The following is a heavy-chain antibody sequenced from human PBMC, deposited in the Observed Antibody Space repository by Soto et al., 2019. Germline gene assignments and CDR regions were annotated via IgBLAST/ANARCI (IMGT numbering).Heavy chain of an antibody. Sequence: ASVKVSCKASGYTFTSYGISWVRQAPGQGLEWMGWISAYNGNTNYAQKLQGRVTMTTDTSTSTAYMELRSLRSDDTAVYYCARESGRSSDNYDILTGYYFYYYYGMDVWGQGTTVTVSS. CDR1: GYTFTSYG. CDR2: ISAYNGNT. V-gene: IGHV1-18*04. D-gene: IGHD3-9*01. CDR3: ARESGRSSDNYDILTGYYFYYYYGMDV. J-gene: IGHJ6*02.